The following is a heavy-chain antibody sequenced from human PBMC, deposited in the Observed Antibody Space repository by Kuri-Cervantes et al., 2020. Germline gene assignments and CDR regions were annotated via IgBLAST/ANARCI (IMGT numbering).Heavy chain of an antibody. CDR3: AKDVKYSSSWSAAGV. CDR2: ISWNSGSI. Sequence: LSLTCAASGFTFDDYAMHWVRQAPGKGLEWVSGISWNSGSIGYADSVKGRFTISRDNAKNSLYLQMNSLRAEDTALYYCAKDVKYSSSWSAAGVWGQGTTVTVSS. D-gene: IGHD6-13*01. J-gene: IGHJ6*02. CDR1: GFTFDDYA. V-gene: IGHV3-9*01.